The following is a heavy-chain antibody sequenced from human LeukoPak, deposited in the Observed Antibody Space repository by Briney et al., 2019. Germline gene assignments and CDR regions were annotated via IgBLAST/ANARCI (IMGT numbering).Heavy chain of an antibody. J-gene: IGHJ4*02. Sequence: PGGSLRLSCAASGFTFSSYAMSWVRQAPGKGLEWVSAISGSGGSTYYADSVKGRFTISRDNSKNTLYLQMNSLRAEDTAVYYCANISRNVWGSYHFDYWGQGTLVTVFS. V-gene: IGHV3-23*01. D-gene: IGHD3-16*02. CDR1: GFTFSSYA. CDR2: ISGSGGST. CDR3: ANISRNVWGSYHFDY.